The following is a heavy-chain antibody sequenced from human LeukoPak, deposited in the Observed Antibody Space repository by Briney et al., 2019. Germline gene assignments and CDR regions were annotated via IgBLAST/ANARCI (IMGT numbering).Heavy chain of an antibody. V-gene: IGHV6-1*01. D-gene: IGHD6-13*01. CDR1: GDSVSSSGSA. Sequence: SQTDTLICAISGDSVSSSGSAWNWLRQSPSRGLEWLGRTYYMSKWYNDYAVSVKSRITLYPDTSKNQFSLQLNSFTPEDTAVYYCARATVIAAAGPFFYPSIDYWGQGPVYPVSS. CDR3: ARATVIAAAGPFFYPSIDY. CDR2: TYYMSKWYN. J-gene: IGHJ4*02.